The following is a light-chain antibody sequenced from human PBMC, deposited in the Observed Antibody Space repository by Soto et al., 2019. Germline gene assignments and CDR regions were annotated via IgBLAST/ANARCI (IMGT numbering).Light chain of an antibody. J-gene: IGLJ2*01. CDR3: CSYAGSSTVV. Sequence: QSALTQPASVSGSPGQSITISCTGTSSDVGSYNLVSWYQQHPGKAPKLMIYEGXXRPSGVSNRFSGSKSGNTASLTISGXXXXXXXXXYCCSYAGSSTVVFGGGTKLTVL. V-gene: IGLV2-23*01. CDR1: SSDVGSYNL. CDR2: EGX.